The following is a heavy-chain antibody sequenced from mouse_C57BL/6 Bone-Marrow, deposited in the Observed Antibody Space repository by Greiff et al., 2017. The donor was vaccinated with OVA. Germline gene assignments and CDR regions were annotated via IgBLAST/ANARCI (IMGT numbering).Heavy chain of an antibody. V-gene: IGHV1-26*01. CDR2: INPNNGGT. D-gene: IGHD2-5*01. J-gene: IGHJ4*01. CDR1: GYTFTDYY. CDR3: ARPSYYSKNYYAMDY. Sequence: EVQLQQSGPELVKPGASVKISCKASGYTFTDYYMNWVKQSHGKSLEWIGDINPNNGGTSYNQKFKGKATLTVDKSSSTAYMELRSLTSEDSAVYYCARPSYYSKNYYAMDYWGQGTSVTVSS.